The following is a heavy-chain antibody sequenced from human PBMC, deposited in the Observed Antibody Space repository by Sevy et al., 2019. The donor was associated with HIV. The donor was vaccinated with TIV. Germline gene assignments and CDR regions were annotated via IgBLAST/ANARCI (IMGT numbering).Heavy chain of an antibody. V-gene: IGHV3-23*01. CDR2: ISGSGGST. Sequence: GGSLRLSCAASGFTFSSYAMSWVRQAPGKGLEWVSAISGSGGSTCYADSVKGRFTISRDNSKNTLYLQMNSLRAEDTAVYDCAKDLGDSSGYWSLEYFQHWGQGTLVTVSS. CDR3: AKDLGDSSGYWSLEYFQH. CDR1: GFTFSSYA. D-gene: IGHD3-22*01. J-gene: IGHJ1*01.